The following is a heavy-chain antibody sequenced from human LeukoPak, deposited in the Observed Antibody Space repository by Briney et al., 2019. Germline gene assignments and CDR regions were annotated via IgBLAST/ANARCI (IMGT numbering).Heavy chain of an antibody. V-gene: IGHV1-2*02. J-gene: IGHJ4*02. D-gene: IGHD6-19*01. CDR3: ARDTGYSSGWYACLF. CDR1: GYTFTGYY. Sequence: GASVKVSCKASGYTFTGYYMHWVRQAPGQGLEWMGWINPNSGGTNYAQKFQGRVTMTRDTSISTAYMELSRLRAEDTAVYYCARDTGYSSGWYACLFWGQGTLVTVSS. CDR2: INPNSGGT.